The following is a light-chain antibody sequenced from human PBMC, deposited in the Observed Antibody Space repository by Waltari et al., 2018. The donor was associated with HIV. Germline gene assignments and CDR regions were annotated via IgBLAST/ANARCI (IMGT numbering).Light chain of an antibody. CDR1: QSLSNTN. J-gene: IGKJ2*01. V-gene: IGKV3-15*01. CDR2: GAS. CDR3: QQYNNWPPT. Sequence: EIVMTQSPATLSVSPGERATLSCRASQSLSNTNLAWYQQKPGQAPRLLIHGASTRATGIPARFSGSGSGTEFTLTISSLQSEDSASYYCQQYNNWPPTFGQGARLEIQ.